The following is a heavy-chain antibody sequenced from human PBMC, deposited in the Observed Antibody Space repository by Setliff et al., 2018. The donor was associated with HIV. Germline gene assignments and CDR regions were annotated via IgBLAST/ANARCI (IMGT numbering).Heavy chain of an antibody. CDR3: ARAQYSSSWNYYYYCMDV. D-gene: IGHD6-13*01. J-gene: IGHJ6*03. Sequence: SVKVSCKASGYTFTSYGISWVRQAPGQGLEWMGWISAYNGNTNYAQKLQGRVTMTTDTSTSTAYMELRSLRSDGTAVYYCARAQYSSSWNYYYYCMDVWGKGTTVTVSS. CDR2: ISAYNGNT. CDR1: GYTFTSYG. V-gene: IGHV1-18*01.